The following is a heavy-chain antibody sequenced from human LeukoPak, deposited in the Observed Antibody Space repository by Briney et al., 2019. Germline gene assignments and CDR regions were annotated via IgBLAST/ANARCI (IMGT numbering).Heavy chain of an antibody. V-gene: IGHV3-11*01. D-gene: IGHD1-26*01. CDR3: AQESKWELPSG. Sequence: PGGSLRLSCAVSGFTFRDYYMSWIRQAPGKGLEWVSYISSSGSTIYYADSVKGRFTISRDNAKNSLYLQMNSLRAEDTAVYYCAQESKWELPSGWGQGTLVTVSS. CDR1: GFTFRDYY. CDR2: ISSSGSTI. J-gene: IGHJ4*02.